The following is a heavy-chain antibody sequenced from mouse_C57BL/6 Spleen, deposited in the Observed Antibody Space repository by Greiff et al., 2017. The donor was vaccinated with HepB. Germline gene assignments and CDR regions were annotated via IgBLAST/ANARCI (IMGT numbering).Heavy chain of an antibody. J-gene: IGHJ4*01. CDR1: GYTFTSYW. CDR2: IDPSDSYT. Sequence: VQLQQPGAELVRPGTSVKLSCKASGYTFTSYWMHWVKQRPGQGLEWIGVIDPSDSYTNYNQKFKGKATLTVDTSSSTAYMQLSSLTSEDSAVYYCARPSYYSNSYYYAMDYWGQGTSVTVSS. V-gene: IGHV1-59*01. CDR3: ARPSYYSNSYYYAMDY. D-gene: IGHD2-5*01.